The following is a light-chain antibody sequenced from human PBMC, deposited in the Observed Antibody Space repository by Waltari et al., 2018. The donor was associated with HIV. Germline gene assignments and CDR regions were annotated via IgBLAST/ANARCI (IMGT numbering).Light chain of an antibody. CDR2: DDS. J-gene: IGLJ2*01. CDR3: QVWDSSSDHVV. Sequence: SYVLTQPPSVSVAPGQTARITCGGNKIGSKIVHWYQQKTGPAPVLVVYDDSARPSGIPERFSGSNSGNTATLTISRVEAGDEADYYCQVWDSSSDHVVFGGGTKLTVL. V-gene: IGLV3-21*02. CDR1: KIGSKI.